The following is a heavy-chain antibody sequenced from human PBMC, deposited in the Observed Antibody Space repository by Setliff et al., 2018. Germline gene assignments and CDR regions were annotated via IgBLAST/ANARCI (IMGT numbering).Heavy chain of an antibody. CDR1: GNRFTDYN. V-gene: IGHV1-2*02. CDR2: INPNSGDT. CDR3: VRSGKFGMRFWFDQ. Sequence: GASVKVSCKASGNRFTDYNLHWVRQAPGQGLDWMGWINPNSGDTHSAQKFQGRVTMTRDTSINTAYMELSNLTSDDTAFYYCVRSGKFGMRFWFDQWGQGTLVTVSS. D-gene: IGHD1-26*01. J-gene: IGHJ5*02.